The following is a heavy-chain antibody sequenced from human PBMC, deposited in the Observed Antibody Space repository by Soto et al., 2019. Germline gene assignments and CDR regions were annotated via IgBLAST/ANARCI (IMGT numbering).Heavy chain of an antibody. J-gene: IGHJ6*02. CDR3: TKASSDRHHMDV. Sequence: GSLRLSCAASGFTFSNFVMRWVRQTPGKGLEWVSTITETGGDTYYTDSVKGRFTISRDNSKNTLYLQMSSLRAGDTALYYCTKASSDRHHMDVWGQGTTVTVSS. CDR2: ITETGGDT. V-gene: IGHV3-23*01. CDR1: GFTFSNFV.